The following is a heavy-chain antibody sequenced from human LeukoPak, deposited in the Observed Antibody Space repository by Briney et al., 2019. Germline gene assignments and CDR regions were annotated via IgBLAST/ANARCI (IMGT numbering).Heavy chain of an antibody. Sequence: GGSLRLSCAASGFTFSSYWVSWVRQAPGKGLEWVANIKQDGSEKYYVDSVKGRFTISRDNAKNSLYLQMNSLRAEDTAVYYCARIVGATDAFDIWSQGTMVTVSS. V-gene: IGHV3-7*01. J-gene: IGHJ3*02. CDR2: IKQDGSEK. D-gene: IGHD1-26*01. CDR3: ARIVGATDAFDI. CDR1: GFTFSSYW.